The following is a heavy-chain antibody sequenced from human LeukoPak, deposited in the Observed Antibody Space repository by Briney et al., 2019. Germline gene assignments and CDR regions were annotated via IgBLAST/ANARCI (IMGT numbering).Heavy chain of an antibody. CDR3: ARSYDMPQGHYFDY. CDR1: GFTFSSYA. CDR2: ISYDGSNK. D-gene: IGHD3-9*01. V-gene: IGHV3-30*04. Sequence: PGGSLRLSCAASGFTFSSYAMHWVRQAPGKGLEWVAVISYDGSNKYYADSVKGRFTISRDNSKNTLYLQMNSLRAEDMAVYYCARSYDMPQGHYFDYWGQGTLVTVSS. J-gene: IGHJ4*02.